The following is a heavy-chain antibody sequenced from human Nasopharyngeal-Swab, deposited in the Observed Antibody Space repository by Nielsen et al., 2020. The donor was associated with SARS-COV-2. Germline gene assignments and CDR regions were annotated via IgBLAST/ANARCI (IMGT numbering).Heavy chain of an antibody. D-gene: IGHD3-22*01. CDR3: ARGVYDRSGYLEVDAFDI. Sequence: WIRQPPGKGLEWIGYIYYSGSTYYNPSLKSRVTISVDRSKNQFSLKLSSVTAADTAVYYCARGVYDRSGYLEVDAFDIWGQGTMVTVSS. CDR2: IYYSGST. V-gene: IGHV4-30-4*01. J-gene: IGHJ3*02.